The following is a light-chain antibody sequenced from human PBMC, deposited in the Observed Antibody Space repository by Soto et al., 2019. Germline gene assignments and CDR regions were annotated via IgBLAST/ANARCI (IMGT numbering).Light chain of an antibody. V-gene: IGLV6-57*04. CDR3: QSYDSSAVV. J-gene: IGLJ2*01. Sequence: NFMLTQPHSVSKSPGKTVTFSCTRSSGSIASNYVQWYQQRPGSAPTTVIYEDNQRPSGVPDRFSGSIDSSSNSASLTISGLKTEDEADYYCQSYDSSAVVFGGGTQLTVL. CDR1: SGSIASNY. CDR2: EDN.